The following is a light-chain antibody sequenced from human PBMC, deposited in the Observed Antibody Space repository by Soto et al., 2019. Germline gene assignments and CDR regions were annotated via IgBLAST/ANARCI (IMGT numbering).Light chain of an antibody. Sequence: SYELTQSPSVSVSPGQTASITCSGDKLANKYVCWYQQKPGQSPVVVIYEDNKRPSGIPERFSGSNSGNTATLTISGTQAVDEGDYYCQAWDSNTANVFGTGTKVTVL. J-gene: IGLJ1*01. CDR3: QAWDSNTANV. V-gene: IGLV3-1*01. CDR1: KLANKY. CDR2: EDN.